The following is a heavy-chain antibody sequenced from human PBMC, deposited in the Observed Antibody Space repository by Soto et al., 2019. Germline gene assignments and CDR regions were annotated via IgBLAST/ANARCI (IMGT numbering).Heavy chain of an antibody. CDR3: AHTVGRYCSSTSCYTGSGYYYGMDV. CDR2: IYWNDDK. Sequence: SGPTLVNPTQTLTLTCTFPGFSLSTSGVGVGCIRQPPGKALEWLALIYWNDDKRYSPSLKSRLTIPKDTSKTQVVLTMTNVDPVDTATYYCAHTVGRYCSSTSCYTGSGYYYGMDVGGQGTTVTVSS. D-gene: IGHD2-2*02. CDR1: GFSLSTSGVG. J-gene: IGHJ6*02. V-gene: IGHV2-5*01.